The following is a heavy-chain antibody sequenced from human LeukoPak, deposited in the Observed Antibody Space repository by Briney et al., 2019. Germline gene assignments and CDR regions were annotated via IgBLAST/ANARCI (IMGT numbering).Heavy chain of an antibody. CDR1: GFTFSTSG. J-gene: IGHJ1*01. V-gene: IGHV3-23*01. D-gene: IGHD3-22*01. Sequence: GGSLRLSCAASGFTFSTSGMSWFRQAPGMGLEWVSRISGTGGTTNYADSVKGRFTISRDNSKNTLYLQMNSLRAEDTAVYYCAKVNQDYYDSSGYYPEYFQHWGQGTLVTVSS. CDR2: ISGTGGTT. CDR3: AKVNQDYYDSSGYYPEYFQH.